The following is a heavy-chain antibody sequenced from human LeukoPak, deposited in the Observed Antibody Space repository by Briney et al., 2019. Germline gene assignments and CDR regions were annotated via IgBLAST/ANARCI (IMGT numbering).Heavy chain of an antibody. Sequence: PSETLSLTCTVSGGSISGSSYFWGWIRQPPGKGLEWIGEINHSGSTNYNPSLKSRVTISVDMSKNQFSLKLSSVTAADTAVYYCARGPPAKPGTGYYYGMDVWGQGTTVTVSS. D-gene: IGHD2-2*01. CDR3: ARGPPAKPGTGYYYGMDV. J-gene: IGHJ6*02. CDR2: INHSGST. V-gene: IGHV4-39*07. CDR1: GGSISGSSYF.